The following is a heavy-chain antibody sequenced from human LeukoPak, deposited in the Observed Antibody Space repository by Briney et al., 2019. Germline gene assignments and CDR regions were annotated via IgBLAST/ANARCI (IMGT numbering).Heavy chain of an antibody. CDR3: ARHYYGAGSYQRYFDY. Sequence: SETLSLTCTVSGGSISGYFWSWIRQPPGKGLEWIAYIYYSGSTNYNPSLKSRVTISVDTSKNQFSLKLGSVTAADTAVYYCARHYYGAGSYQRYFDYRGQGTLVTVSS. J-gene: IGHJ4*02. CDR1: GGSISGYF. V-gene: IGHV4-59*08. CDR2: IYYSGST. D-gene: IGHD3-10*01.